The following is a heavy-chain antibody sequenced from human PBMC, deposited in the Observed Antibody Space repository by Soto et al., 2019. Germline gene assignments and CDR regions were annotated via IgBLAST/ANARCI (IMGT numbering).Heavy chain of an antibody. V-gene: IGHV4-59*01. Sequence: PSETLCLTCTVAGGSISSYYWSWIRQPPGKGLEWIGYIYYSGSTNYNPSLKSRVTISVDTSKNQFSLKLSSVTAADTAVYYCARVRDSSSWYVGYYYYGMDVWGQGTTVTVSS. D-gene: IGHD6-13*01. J-gene: IGHJ6*02. CDR3: ARVRDSSSWYVGYYYYGMDV. CDR2: IYYSGST. CDR1: GGSISSYY.